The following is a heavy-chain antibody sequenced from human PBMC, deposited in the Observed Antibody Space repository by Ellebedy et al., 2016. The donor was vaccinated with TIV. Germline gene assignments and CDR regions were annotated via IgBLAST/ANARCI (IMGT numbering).Heavy chain of an antibody. CDR2: ISNSGDTT. D-gene: IGHD6-13*01. CDR3: AKLSGVLSWYADY. J-gene: IGHJ4*02. Sequence: GESLKISCAASGFTFSCCAMSWVRQAPGKGLEWVSVISNSGDTTYADSVRGRFTISRDNSKRTLYLQMNSLRADDTAIYYCAKLSGVLSWYADYWGLGARVTVSS. V-gene: IGHV3-23*01. CDR1: GFTFSCCA.